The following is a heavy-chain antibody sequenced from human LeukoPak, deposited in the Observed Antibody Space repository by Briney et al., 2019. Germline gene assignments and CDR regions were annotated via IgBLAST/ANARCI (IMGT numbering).Heavy chain of an antibody. J-gene: IGHJ5*02. V-gene: IGHV1-2*02. Sequence: GGSLRLSCEASGFPLSGYTLHWVRQAPGQGLEWMGWINPNSGGTNYAQKFQGRVTMTRDTSISTAYMELSRLRSDDTAVYYCARTGRWGNWFDPWGQGTLVTVSS. CDR3: ARTGRWGNWFDP. CDR2: INPNSGGT. CDR1: GFPLSGYT. D-gene: IGHD7-27*01.